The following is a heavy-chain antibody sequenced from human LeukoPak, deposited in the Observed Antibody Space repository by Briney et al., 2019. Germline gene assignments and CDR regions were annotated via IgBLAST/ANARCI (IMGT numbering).Heavy chain of an antibody. V-gene: IGHV4-59*01. D-gene: IGHD7-27*01. CDR3: AKAGNWGGYYYYLDV. Sequence: SETLSLTCTVSGGAISGYYWSWIRQSPGQGLEWIGYIYYSGSTNYNPSLKSRVTISLDTSKNQFSLKLSSVTAADTVVYYCAKAGNWGGYYYYLDVWGKGATVTVSS. J-gene: IGHJ6*03. CDR2: IYYSGST. CDR1: GGAISGYY.